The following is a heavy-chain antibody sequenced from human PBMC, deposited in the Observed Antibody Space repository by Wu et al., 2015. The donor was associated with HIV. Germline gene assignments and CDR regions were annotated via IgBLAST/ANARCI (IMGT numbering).Heavy chain of an antibody. CDR1: GYTFTSYD. V-gene: IGHV1-8*01. D-gene: IGHD3-10*01. J-gene: IGHJ6*02. CDR3: ARQAQRRITMVRGVIIPTTPYYYYGMDV. Sequence: QVQLVQSGAEVKKPGASVKVSCKASGYTFTSYDINWVRQATGQGLEWMGWMNPNSGNTGYAQKFQGRVTMTRNTSISTAYMELSSLRSEDTAVYYCARQAQRRITMVRGVIIPTTPYYYYGMDVWGQGATVTVSX. CDR2: MNPNSGNT.